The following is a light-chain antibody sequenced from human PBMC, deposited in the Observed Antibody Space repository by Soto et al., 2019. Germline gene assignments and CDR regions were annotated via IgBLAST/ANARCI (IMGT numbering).Light chain of an antibody. CDR3: HQYGRSPWT. V-gene: IGKV3-20*01. J-gene: IGKJ1*01. CDR1: QSVSSTY. CDR2: GAS. Sequence: EIVLTQSPGTLSLSPGERATLSCMASQSVSSTYLTWYQQKPGQAPRLLFFGASNRATGIPDRFSGSGSGTDFTLTISRLEPEDFAVYYCHQYGRSPWTLGQGTKVDIK.